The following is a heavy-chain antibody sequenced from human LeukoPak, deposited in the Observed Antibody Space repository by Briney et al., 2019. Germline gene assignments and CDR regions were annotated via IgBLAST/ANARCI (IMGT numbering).Heavy chain of an antibody. J-gene: IGHJ6*02. D-gene: IGHD3-10*01. CDR2: INTFSGAT. Sequence: ASVTVSCKASGYTFSDYYIHWVRQTPGQGLEWMGKINTFSGATDYAQKFQDSVTMTRDTSISTAYLELSNLKSDDVAVYYCARNGGSRGSNYYYGLDVWGQGITVTVSS. V-gene: IGHV1-2*02. CDR1: GYTFSDYY. CDR3: ARNGGSRGSNYYYGLDV.